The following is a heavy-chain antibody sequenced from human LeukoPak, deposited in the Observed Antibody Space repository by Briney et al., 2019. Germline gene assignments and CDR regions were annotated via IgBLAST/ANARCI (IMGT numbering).Heavy chain of an antibody. CDR3: AKRVYYDSLPEY. Sequence: PGGSLRLSCAASGFTFDDYAMHWVRQAPGKGLEWVSGISWNSGSIGYADSVKGRFTISRDNSKNTLYLQMNSLRAEDTAVYYCAKRVYYDSLPEYWGQGTLVTVSS. CDR2: ISWNSGSI. CDR1: GFTFDDYA. D-gene: IGHD3-22*01. J-gene: IGHJ4*02. V-gene: IGHV3-9*01.